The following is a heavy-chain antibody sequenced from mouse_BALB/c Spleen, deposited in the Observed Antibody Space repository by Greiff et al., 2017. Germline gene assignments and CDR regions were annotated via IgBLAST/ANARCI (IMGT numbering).Heavy chain of an antibody. Sequence: VQLQQSGAELVKPGASVKLSCTASGFNIKDTYMHWVKQRPEQGLEWIGRIDPANGNTKYDPKFQGKATITADTSSNTAYLQLSSLTSEDTAVYYCTFHYGSSYGFAYWGQGTLVTVSA. CDR3: TFHYGSSYGFAY. CDR2: IDPANGNT. J-gene: IGHJ3*01. V-gene: IGHV14-3*02. CDR1: GFNIKDTY. D-gene: IGHD1-1*01.